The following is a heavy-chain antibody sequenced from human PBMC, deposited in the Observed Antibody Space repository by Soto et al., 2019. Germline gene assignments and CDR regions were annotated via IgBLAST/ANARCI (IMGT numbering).Heavy chain of an antibody. CDR1: GYTFTSYA. V-gene: IGHV1-3*01. Sequence: ASVKVSCKASGYTFTSYAMHWVRQAPGQRLEWMGWINAGNGNTKYSQKFQGRVTITRDTSASTAYMELSSLRSEDTAVYYCASARGGYCSGGSCYVDYSYYGMDVWGQGTTVTVSS. J-gene: IGHJ6*02. CDR3: ASARGGYCSGGSCYVDYSYYGMDV. D-gene: IGHD2-15*01. CDR2: INAGNGNT.